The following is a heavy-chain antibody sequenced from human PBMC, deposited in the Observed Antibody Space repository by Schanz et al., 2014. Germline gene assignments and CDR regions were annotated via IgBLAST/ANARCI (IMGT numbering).Heavy chain of an antibody. V-gene: IGHV1-18*04. Sequence: QVQLVQSGAEVKKPGASVKVSCKASGYTFTSDSMHWVRQAPGQGLEWMGWINSANGNTKYSHRFQGRVTMTTDTSTSTAYMELRSLRSDDTAVYYCARVQDDILTGSEYYYGMDVWGQGTTVTVSS. CDR2: INSANGNT. J-gene: IGHJ6*02. CDR1: GYTFTSDS. D-gene: IGHD3-9*01. CDR3: ARVQDDILTGSEYYYGMDV.